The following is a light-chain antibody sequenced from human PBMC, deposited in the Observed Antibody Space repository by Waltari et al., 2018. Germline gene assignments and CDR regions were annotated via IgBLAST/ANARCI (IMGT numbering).Light chain of an antibody. V-gene: IGKV3-20*01. CDR1: QSVTSLS. CDR2: GTS. Sequence: IVLTQSPDTLSLSPGERATLSCRASQSVTSLSLAWYQQKPGQAPRLLIYGTSTRATGFPDRFSGSGSGTDFTLTISRLEPEDSAVYHCQQYDGSAVTFGGGTKVEIK. J-gene: IGKJ4*01. CDR3: QQYDGSAVT.